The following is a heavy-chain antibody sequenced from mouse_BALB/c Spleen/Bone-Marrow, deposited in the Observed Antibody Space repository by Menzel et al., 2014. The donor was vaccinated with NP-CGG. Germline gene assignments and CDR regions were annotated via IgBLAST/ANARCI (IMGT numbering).Heavy chain of an antibody. J-gene: IGHJ4*01. V-gene: IGHV1-55*01. Sequence: RPGQGLEWIGNIYPGSGSTNYDEKFKSKATLTVDTSSSTAYMQLSSLTSEDSAVYYCTRYYGYYAMDYWGQGTSVTVSS. CDR3: TRYYGYYAMDY. D-gene: IGHD1-2*01. CDR2: IYPGSGST.